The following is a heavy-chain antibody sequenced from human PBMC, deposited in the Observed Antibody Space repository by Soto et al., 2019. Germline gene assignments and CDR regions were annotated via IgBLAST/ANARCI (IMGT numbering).Heavy chain of an antibody. CDR1: GYTFTSYG. V-gene: IGHV1-18*01. J-gene: IGHJ6*02. Sequence: QVQLVQSGAEVKKPGASVKVSCKASGYTFTSYGISWVRQAPGQGLEWMGWISAYNGNTNYAQKLQGRVTMNTDTYTSTAYMELRSMRSDDTAVYYCAREGEYQLLYRVYYYGMDVWGQGTTVTVSS. D-gene: IGHD2-2*02. CDR3: AREGEYQLLYRVYYYGMDV. CDR2: ISAYNGNT.